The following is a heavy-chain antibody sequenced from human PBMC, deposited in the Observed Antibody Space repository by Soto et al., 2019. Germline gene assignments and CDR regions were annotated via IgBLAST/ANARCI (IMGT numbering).Heavy chain of an antibody. CDR3: AKDLGSGWSYFDS. CDR1: GFTFSSYG. V-gene: IGHV3-30*18. J-gene: IGHJ4*02. D-gene: IGHD6-19*01. CDR2: ISYDGSNK. Sequence: PGGSLRLSCAASGFTFSSYGMHWVRQAPGKGLEWEAIISYDGSNKYYADSVKGRFTISRDNSKNTLYLQMNSLRAEDTAVYYCAKDLGSGWSYFDSWGQGTLVTVSS.